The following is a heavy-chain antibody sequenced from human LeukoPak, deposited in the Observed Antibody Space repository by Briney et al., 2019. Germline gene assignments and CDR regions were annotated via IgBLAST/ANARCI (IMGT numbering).Heavy chain of an antibody. CDR3: SRALGYFGSGGYLGWFAP. V-gene: IGHV4-61*01. CDR1: GVSVTRGNCY. D-gene: IGHD3-10*01. CDR2: VSHSGTI. Sequence: SETLSLTCNVSGVSVTRGNCYWTGIRQPPGKRLEGSVHVSHSGTINYNPSLRSRVTISGDTSKNQFSLKMTSVTAADTALYSCSRALGYFGSGGYLGWFAPWGQGTLVTVSS. J-gene: IGHJ5*02.